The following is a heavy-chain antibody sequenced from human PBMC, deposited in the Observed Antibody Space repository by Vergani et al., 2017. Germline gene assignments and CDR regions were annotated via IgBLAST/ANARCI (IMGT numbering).Heavy chain of an antibody. Sequence: EVQLVESGGGLVKPGGSLRLSCAASGFTFSSYSMNWVRQAPGKGLEWVSSISSSSSYIYYADSVKGRFTISRDNAKNSLYLQMNSLRAEDTAEYYCARDYESYFQYYFDYWGQGTLVTVSS. CDR2: ISSSSSYI. J-gene: IGHJ4*02. CDR1: GFTFSSYS. D-gene: IGHD1-26*01. V-gene: IGHV3-21*01. CDR3: ARDYESYFQYYFDY.